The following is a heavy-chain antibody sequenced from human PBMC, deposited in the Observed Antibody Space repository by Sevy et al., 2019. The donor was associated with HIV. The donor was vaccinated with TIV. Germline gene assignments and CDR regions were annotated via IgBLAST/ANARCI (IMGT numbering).Heavy chain of an antibody. J-gene: IGHJ6*02. D-gene: IGHD3-9*01. Sequence: GGSLRLSCVVSGIIFTSSGMHWVRQAPGKGLEWVAVISLHGRDKFYADSVKGGFTISRENSKNILYLQMNGLRIEDTAVYYCAKDFTGYNGMDVWGQGTMVTVSS. V-gene: IGHV3-30*18. CDR1: GIIFTSSG. CDR3: AKDFTGYNGMDV. CDR2: ISLHGRDK.